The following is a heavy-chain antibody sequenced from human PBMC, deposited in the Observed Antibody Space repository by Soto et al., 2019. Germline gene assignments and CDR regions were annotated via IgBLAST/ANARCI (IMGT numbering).Heavy chain of an antibody. J-gene: IGHJ6*03. D-gene: IGHD3-3*01. CDR2: MNPNSGNT. V-gene: IGHV1-8*01. Sequence: GASVKVSCKASGYTFTSYDINWVRQATGQGLEWMGWMNPNSGNTGYAQKFQGRVTMTRNTSISTAYMELSSLRSEDTAVYYCARGGYYDFWSGYYRVYYYMDVWGKGTTVTVSS. CDR1: GYTFTSYD. CDR3: ARGGYYDFWSGYYRVYYYMDV.